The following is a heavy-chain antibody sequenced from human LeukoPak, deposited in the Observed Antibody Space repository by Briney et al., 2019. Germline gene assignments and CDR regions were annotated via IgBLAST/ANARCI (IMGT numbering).Heavy chain of an antibody. CDR2: VNPGDSDT. CDR3: ARLLPAYYDILTGYPLAPYYFDY. J-gene: IGHJ4*02. CDR1: EYSFTDYW. D-gene: IGHD3-9*01. Sequence: GESLKISCKGSEYSFTDYWIGWARQMPGEGLEWMGVVNPGDSDTRYSPSFQGQVTISADKSISTAYLQWSSLKASDTAMYYCARLLPAYYDILTGYPLAPYYFDYWGQGTLVTVSS. V-gene: IGHV5-51*01.